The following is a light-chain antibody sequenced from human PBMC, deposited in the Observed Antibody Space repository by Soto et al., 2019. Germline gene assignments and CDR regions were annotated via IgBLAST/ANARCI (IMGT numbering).Light chain of an antibody. CDR3: QQYGRPPRAA. CDR1: QSVSSK. CDR2: EAS. J-gene: IGKJ5*01. V-gene: IGKV3-20*01. Sequence: EIVLTQSPATLSLCPGERATLSCRASQSVSSKLAWYQVKPGQAPRLLIYEASSRATGIPDRFSGGGSGTDFTLSISKVEPEDFAVYYCQQYGRPPRAAFGQGARL.